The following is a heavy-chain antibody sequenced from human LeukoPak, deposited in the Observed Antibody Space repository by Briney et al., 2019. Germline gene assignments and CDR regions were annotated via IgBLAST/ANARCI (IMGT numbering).Heavy chain of an antibody. CDR2: LSWNSGSI. J-gene: IGHJ4*02. CDR1: GFTFDDYA. V-gene: IGHV3-9*01. D-gene: IGHD3-9*01. Sequence: PGGSLRLSCAASGFTFDDYAMHWVRQAPGKGLEWVSGLSWNSGSIGYADSVKGRFTISRDNAKNSLYLQMNSLRAEDTALYYCAKAEYYDILTGYSLDYWGQGTLVTVSS. CDR3: AKAEYYDILTGYSLDY.